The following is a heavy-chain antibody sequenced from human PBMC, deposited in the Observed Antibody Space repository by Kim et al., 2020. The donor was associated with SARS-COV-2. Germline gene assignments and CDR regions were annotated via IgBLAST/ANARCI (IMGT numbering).Heavy chain of an antibody. Sequence: KGRFTISRDNAKNSLYLQMNSLRAEDTAVYYCARDRAYYYDSTFSGAFDIWGQGTTVTVSS. V-gene: IGHV3-48*03. J-gene: IGHJ3*02. CDR3: ARDRAYYYDSTFSGAFDI. D-gene: IGHD3-22*01.